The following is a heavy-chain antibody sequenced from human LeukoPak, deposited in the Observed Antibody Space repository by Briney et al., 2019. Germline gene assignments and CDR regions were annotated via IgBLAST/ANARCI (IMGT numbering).Heavy chain of an antibody. CDR1: GFTFSSYS. CDR2: ISGSGGST. Sequence: GGSLRLSCAASGFTFSSYSMNWVRQAPGKGLEWVSAISGSGGSTYYADSVKGRFTISRDNSKNTLYLQMNSLRAEDTAVYYCARRGYYYDSSGYYYFDYWGQGTLVTVSS. D-gene: IGHD3-22*01. V-gene: IGHV3-23*01. CDR3: ARRGYYYDSSGYYYFDY. J-gene: IGHJ4*02.